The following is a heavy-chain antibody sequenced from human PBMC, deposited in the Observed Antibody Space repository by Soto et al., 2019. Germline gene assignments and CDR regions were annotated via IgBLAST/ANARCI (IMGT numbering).Heavy chain of an antibody. CDR3: VRELGYDILPGSYSGTDV. CDR2: INAGNGNT. J-gene: IGHJ6*04. Sequence: CTSSRVAFTCGDRQWVDQSNIKILEWMGWINAGNGNTTYAQKCQGRVTITRDTSARTAYMELSSLRSEDTAVYYCVRELGYDILPGSYSGTDVWGNGTTVIVSS. V-gene: IGHV1-3*01. CDR1: RVAFTCGD. D-gene: IGHD3-9*01.